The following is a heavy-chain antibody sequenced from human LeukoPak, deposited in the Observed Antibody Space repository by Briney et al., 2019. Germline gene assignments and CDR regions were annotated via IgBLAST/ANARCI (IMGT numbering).Heavy chain of an antibody. J-gene: IGHJ4*02. Sequence: GGSLRLSCAASGFTFSSYAMTWARQAPGKGLEWVSTISNGGGSTYYADSVKGRFTISRDNSKNTVYLQMSSLRAEDTAVYYCAKDRWGSGGSGGGDYWGQGTLVTVSS. CDR2: ISNGGGST. V-gene: IGHV3-23*01. CDR3: AKDRWGSGGSGGGDY. D-gene: IGHD2-15*01. CDR1: GFTFSSYA.